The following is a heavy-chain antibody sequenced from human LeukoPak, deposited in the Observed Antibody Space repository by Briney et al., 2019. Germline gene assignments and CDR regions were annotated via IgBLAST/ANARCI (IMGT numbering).Heavy chain of an antibody. J-gene: IGHJ3*02. CDR2: ISGSGGSS. Sequence: GGSLRLSCAASRFMFSTYAMTWVRQAPGKGLEWVSTISGSGGSSYHADSVKGRFTISRDNSKSTLYLQMNSLRAEDTAVYYCAKVTYYYGSGLADDAFDIWGQGTMVTVSS. CDR1: RFMFSTYA. V-gene: IGHV3-23*01. D-gene: IGHD3-10*01. CDR3: AKVTYYYGSGLADDAFDI.